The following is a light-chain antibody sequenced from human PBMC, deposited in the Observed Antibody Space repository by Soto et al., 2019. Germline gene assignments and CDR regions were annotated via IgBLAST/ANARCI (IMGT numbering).Light chain of an antibody. V-gene: IGKV3-20*01. CDR3: QQYGSSPPLT. CDR2: GAS. CDR1: QSVSSSY. J-gene: IGKJ4*01. Sequence: LSQSPGALSLCPGERATVSCRAIQSVSSSYLAWYQQEPGQAPRLLIYGASSRATGIPDRFSGSGSGTDFTLTISRLEPEDFAVYYCQQYGSSPPLTFGGGTKV.